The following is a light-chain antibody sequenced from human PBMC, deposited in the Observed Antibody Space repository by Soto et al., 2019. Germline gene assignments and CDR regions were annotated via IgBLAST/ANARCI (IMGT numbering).Light chain of an antibody. CDR1: QSVSSSC. Sequence: EIVLTQSRGTLSLSPGERATLSCRASQSVSSSCLAWYQQKPGQAPRLLIYGASSRATGIPDRFSGSGSGTDFTLTISRLEPEDFAVYFCQQYGTSPRTFGQGTRVEIK. J-gene: IGKJ1*01. V-gene: IGKV3-20*01. CDR2: GAS. CDR3: QQYGTSPRT.